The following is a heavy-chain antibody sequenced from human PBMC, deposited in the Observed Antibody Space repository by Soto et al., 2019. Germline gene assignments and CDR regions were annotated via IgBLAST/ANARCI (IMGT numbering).Heavy chain of an antibody. CDR3: ARQTTGYYDSSGYYHDAFDI. V-gene: IGHV5-10-1*01. CDR1: GYSFTSYW. D-gene: IGHD3-22*01. CDR2: IDPSDSYT. Sequence: GESLKISCKGSGYSFTSYWISWVRQMSGKGLEWMGRIDPSDSYTNYSPSFQGHVTISADKSISTAYLQWSSLKASDTAMYYCARQTTGYYDSSGYYHDAFDIWGQGTMVTVSS. J-gene: IGHJ3*02.